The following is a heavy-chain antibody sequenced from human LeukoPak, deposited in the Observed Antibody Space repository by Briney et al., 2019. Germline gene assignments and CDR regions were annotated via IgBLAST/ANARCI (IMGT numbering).Heavy chain of an antibody. CDR2: INHSGNT. D-gene: IGHD2-15*01. CDR1: GGSFSGYY. Sequence: SETLSLICAVYGGSFSGYYWSWIRQPPRKGLEWIGEINHSGNTNYNPSLKSRVTISVDTSKNQFSLKLSSVTAADTAVYYCASLRVDSNWFDPWGQGTLVTVSS. CDR3: ASLRVDSNWFDP. V-gene: IGHV4-34*01. J-gene: IGHJ5*02.